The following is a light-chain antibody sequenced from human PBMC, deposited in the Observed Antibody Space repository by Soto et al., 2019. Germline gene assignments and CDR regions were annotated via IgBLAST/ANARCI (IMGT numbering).Light chain of an antibody. V-gene: IGKV1-5*01. CDR3: QQYNSYSGT. CDR1: QSIRSR. Sequence: DIQMTQSPSTLSASVGDRVTITCRASQSIRSRLAWYQQTPGKAPNLLISDASSLESGVSSRFSGSGSGTEFTLTISSLQPDDFATYYCQQYNSYSGTFGQGTKVEIK. CDR2: DAS. J-gene: IGKJ1*01.